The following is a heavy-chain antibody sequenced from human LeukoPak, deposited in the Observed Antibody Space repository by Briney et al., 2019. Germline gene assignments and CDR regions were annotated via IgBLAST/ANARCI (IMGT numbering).Heavy chain of an antibody. CDR1: GGSISSNSYY. CDR3: ARPSYGDYVYFDY. V-gene: IGHV4-39*01. Sequence: SETLSLTCTVSGGSISSNSYYWGWIRQPPGKGLEWIGSIYYSESTYYNPSLKSRVTISVDTSKNQFSLKVSSVTAADTAVYFCARPSYGDYVYFDYWGQGTLVTVSS. J-gene: IGHJ4*02. D-gene: IGHD4-17*01. CDR2: IYYSEST.